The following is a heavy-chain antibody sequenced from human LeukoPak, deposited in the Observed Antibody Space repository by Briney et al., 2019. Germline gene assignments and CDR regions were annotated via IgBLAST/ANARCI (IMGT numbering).Heavy chain of an antibody. CDR1: GFTVSSNY. J-gene: IGHJ5*01. V-gene: IGHV3-53*01. CDR2: IYGGGTT. Sequence: GGSLRLSCSASGFTVSSNYMSWVRQAPGKGLEWVSVIYGGGTTYYADSVKGRFTISRDNSKNTLYLQMNSLRAEDTAVYYCARDPRGSGYCSSTSCWGFDSWGQGTLVTVSS. CDR3: ARDPRGSGYCSSTSCWGFDS. D-gene: IGHD2-2*03.